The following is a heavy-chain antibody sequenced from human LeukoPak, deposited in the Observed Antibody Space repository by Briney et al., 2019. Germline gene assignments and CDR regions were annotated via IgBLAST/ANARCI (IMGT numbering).Heavy chain of an antibody. CDR2: INPNSGGT. D-gene: IGHD3-22*01. J-gene: IGHJ4*02. Sequence: ASVKVSCKASGYSFTGYYMHWVRQAPGQGLEWMGWINPNSGGTNYAQKFQGRVTMTRDTSISTACMELSGLRSDDTAVYYCARLGDSSGFGTDYWGQGTLVTVSS. CDR1: GYSFTGYY. CDR3: ARLGDSSGFGTDY. V-gene: IGHV1-2*02.